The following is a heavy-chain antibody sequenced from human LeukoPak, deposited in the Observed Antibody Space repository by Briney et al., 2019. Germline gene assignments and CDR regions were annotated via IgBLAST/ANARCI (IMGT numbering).Heavy chain of an antibody. V-gene: IGHV4-34*01. CDR1: GGSFSGYY. CDR3: ARSIRARYNWFGGWFDP. CDR2: INHSGST. J-gene: IGHJ5*02. D-gene: IGHD1-20*01. Sequence: SETLSLTCAVYGGSFSGYYWSWIRQPPGKGLEWIGEINHSGSTNYNPSLESRVTISVDTSKNQFSLKLSSVTAADTAVYYCARSIRARYNWFGGWFDPWGQGTLVTVSS.